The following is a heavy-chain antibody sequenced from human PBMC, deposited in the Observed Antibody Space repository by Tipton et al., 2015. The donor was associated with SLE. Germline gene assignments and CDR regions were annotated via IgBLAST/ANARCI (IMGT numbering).Heavy chain of an antibody. Sequence: TLSLTCTVSGGSISSSSYYWGWIRQPPGKGLDWIGSIYYSGRTYYNPSLKSRVTISVDTSKNQFSLKLSSVTAADTAVYYCARHLREATVTPLWYFDLWGRGTLVTVSS. CDR1: GGSISSSSYY. J-gene: IGHJ2*01. D-gene: IGHD4-17*01. CDR2: IYYSGRT. CDR3: ARHLREATVTPLWYFDL. V-gene: IGHV4-39*07.